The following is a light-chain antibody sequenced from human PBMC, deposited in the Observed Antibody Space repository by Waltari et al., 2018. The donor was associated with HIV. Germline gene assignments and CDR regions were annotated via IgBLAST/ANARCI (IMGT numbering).Light chain of an antibody. CDR2: WAS. Sequence: DIVMTQSPDSLAVSLGERATINCKSSQSVLYSSNNKNYLAWYQQKPGQPPKLLIYWASARKSGVPDRFSGRESGTDFTLTISSLQAEDVAVYYCQQYYSTPLTFGQGTRLEIK. CDR3: QQYYSTPLT. CDR1: QSVLYSSNNKNY. J-gene: IGKJ5*01. V-gene: IGKV4-1*01.